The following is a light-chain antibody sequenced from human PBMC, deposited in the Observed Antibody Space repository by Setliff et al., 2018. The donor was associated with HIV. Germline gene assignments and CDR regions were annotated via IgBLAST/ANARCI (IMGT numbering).Light chain of an antibody. Sequence: QSVLTQPASVSGSPGQSITISCTGTSSDIGSSNFVSWYQQHPGKAPKVMIYNVDKRPSGVSNRFSGSKSGNTASLTISGLQTEDEADYYCSSYSINNLYVFATGTSHRP. CDR1: SSDIGSSNF. J-gene: IGLJ1*01. V-gene: IGLV2-14*03. CDR3: SSYSINNLYV. CDR2: NVD.